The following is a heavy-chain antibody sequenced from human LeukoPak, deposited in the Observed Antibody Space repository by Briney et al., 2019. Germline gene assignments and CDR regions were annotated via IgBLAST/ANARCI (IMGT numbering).Heavy chain of an antibody. CDR2: ITASGGNT. CDR3: AKGNGNSYGRYYFDY. CDR1: GFTFSSYA. J-gene: IGHJ4*02. D-gene: IGHD5-18*01. Sequence: GGSLRLSCAASGFTFSSYAMDWLRQAPEKGLELVSAITASGGNTYYADSVKGRFTISRDNSKNTLYLQVNSLRAEETAVYYCAKGNGNSYGRYYFDYWGQGTLVTVSS. V-gene: IGHV3-23*01.